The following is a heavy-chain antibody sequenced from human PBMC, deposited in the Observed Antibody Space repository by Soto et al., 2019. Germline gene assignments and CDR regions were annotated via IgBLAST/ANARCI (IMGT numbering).Heavy chain of an antibody. CDR3: ASMGGGITRMLHGEYGRAV. CDR1: GGTFSSYA. D-gene: IGHD3-22*01. CDR2: IIPIFGTA. J-gene: IGHJ6*02. Sequence: QVQLVQSGAEVKKPGSSVKVSCKASGGTFSSYAISWVRQAPGQGLEWMGGIIPIFGTANYAQKFQGRVTITADESTSTAYRGLSGLRSEDTAVYYCASMGGGITRMLHGEYGRAVWGQGTTVTVSS. V-gene: IGHV1-69*01.